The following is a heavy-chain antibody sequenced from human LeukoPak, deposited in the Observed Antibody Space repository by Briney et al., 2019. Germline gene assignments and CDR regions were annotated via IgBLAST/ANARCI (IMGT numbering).Heavy chain of an antibody. J-gene: IGHJ3*02. Sequence: GGSLRLSCAASGFTVSSNYMSWVRQAPGKGLEWVSVIYSGGSTYYADSVKGRFTVSRDNSKNTLYLQMNSLRVEDTAVYYCARVRVGATTGDTFDIWGQGTMVAVAS. D-gene: IGHD1-26*01. CDR1: GFTVSSNY. CDR3: ARVRVGATTGDTFDI. V-gene: IGHV3-66*02. CDR2: IYSGGST.